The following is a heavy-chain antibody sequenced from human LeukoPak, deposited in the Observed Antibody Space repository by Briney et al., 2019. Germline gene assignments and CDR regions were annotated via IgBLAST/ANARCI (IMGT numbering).Heavy chain of an antibody. Sequence: ASVKVSCKASGYSFTSYGISWVRQATGQGLEWMGWIGAYNGNTNYAQKVQDRVTVTTDTSTSTAYMELRSLRSDDTAVYYCARGRGSGSRWEAFDIWGQGTMVTVSS. D-gene: IGHD3-22*01. CDR1: GYSFTSYG. J-gene: IGHJ3*02. V-gene: IGHV1-18*01. CDR3: ARGRGSGSRWEAFDI. CDR2: IGAYNGNT.